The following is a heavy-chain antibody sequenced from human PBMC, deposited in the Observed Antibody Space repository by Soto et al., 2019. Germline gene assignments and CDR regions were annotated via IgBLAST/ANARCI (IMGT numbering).Heavy chain of an antibody. CDR2: INAGNGNT. J-gene: IGHJ4*02. CDR3: AGDLGLEFDY. D-gene: IGHD1-1*01. V-gene: IGHV1-3*01. CDR1: GYTFTSYA. Sequence: QVQLVQSGAEVKKPGASVKVSCKASGYTFTSYAMHWVRQAPGQRLEWMGWINAGNGNTKYSQKFQGRVTITRDTSAITAYMELSSLRSEDTAVYYCAGDLGLEFDYWGQGTLVTVSS.